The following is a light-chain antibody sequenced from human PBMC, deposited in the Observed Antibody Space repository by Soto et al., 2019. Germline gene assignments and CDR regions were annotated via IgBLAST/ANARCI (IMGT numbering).Light chain of an antibody. J-gene: IGLJ1*01. CDR1: SSNIGSNY. CDR2: DVS. V-gene: IGLV1-47*02. Sequence: SVLTQPPLESGTPGQRVTISCSGSSSNIGSNYVYWYQQHPGKAPKLMIYDVSKRPSGVPDRFSGSKSGNTASLTISGLQAEDEADFFCSSCARPYV. CDR3: SSCARPYV.